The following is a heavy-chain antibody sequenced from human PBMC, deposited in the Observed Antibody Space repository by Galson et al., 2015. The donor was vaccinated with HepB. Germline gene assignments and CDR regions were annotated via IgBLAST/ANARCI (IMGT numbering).Heavy chain of an antibody. D-gene: IGHD1-1*01. CDR2: TLYRSRWYS. Sequence: CAISGDSVSSNSAAWNWIRQSPSRGLEWLGRTLYRSRWYSDYAISVKGRITISPDTSKNQFSLHLNSVTPEDTAVYYCATSRQREPWYGMDVWGQGTTVTVSS. CDR1: GDSVSSNSAA. J-gene: IGHJ6*02. CDR3: ATSRQREPWYGMDV. V-gene: IGHV6-1*01.